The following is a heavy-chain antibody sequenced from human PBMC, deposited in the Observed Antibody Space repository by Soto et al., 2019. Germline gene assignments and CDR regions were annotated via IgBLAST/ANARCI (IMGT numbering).Heavy chain of an antibody. CDR2: IFWDDDK. J-gene: IGHJ4*02. CDR1: GFSLSTSGVG. V-gene: IGHV2-5*02. D-gene: IGHD2-15*01. CDR3: AHRRYCSGGSCYDY. Sequence: QITLKESGPTLVKPTQTLTLTCTFSGFSLSTSGVGVGWIRQPPGKALEWLAVIFWDDDKRYSPSLKDRLTITQYTSKNQVVLTMTNMDPADTATYYCAHRRYCSGGSCYDYWGQGTLVTVSS.